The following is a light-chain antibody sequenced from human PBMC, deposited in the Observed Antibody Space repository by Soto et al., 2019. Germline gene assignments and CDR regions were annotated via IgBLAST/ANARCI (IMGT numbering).Light chain of an antibody. CDR2: GNS. J-gene: IGLJ2*01. CDR3: QSYDSSLSGSGVV. V-gene: IGLV1-40*01. Sequence: QSVLTQPPSVSGAPGQRVTISCTGSSSNIGAGYDVHWYQQLPGTAPKLLIYGNSNRPSGVPDRFSGSKSGTPASLAITGLQAEDEADYYCQSYDSSLSGSGVVFGGGTQLTVL. CDR1: SSNIGAGYD.